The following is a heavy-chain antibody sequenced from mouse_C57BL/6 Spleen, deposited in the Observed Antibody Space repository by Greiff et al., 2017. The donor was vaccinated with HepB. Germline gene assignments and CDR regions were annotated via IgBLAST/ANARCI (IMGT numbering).Heavy chain of an antibody. CDR2: FYPGSGSI. CDR1: GYTFTEYT. D-gene: IGHD1-1*01. CDR3: ARHEVWDDYGSSYYFDY. V-gene: IGHV1-62-2*01. Sequence: QVQLKQSGAELVKPGASVKLSCKASGYTFTEYTIHWVKQRSGQGLEWIGWFYPGSGSIKYNEKFKDKATLTADKSSSTVYMELSRLTSEDSAVYFCARHEVWDDYGSSYYFDYWGQGTTLTVSS. J-gene: IGHJ2*01.